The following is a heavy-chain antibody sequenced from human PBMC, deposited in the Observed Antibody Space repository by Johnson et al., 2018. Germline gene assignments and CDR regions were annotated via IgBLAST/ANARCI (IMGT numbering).Heavy chain of an antibody. CDR2: IYSGGST. J-gene: IGHJ5*02. CDR3: ASHRYCSSTSCYSGDRFDP. CDR1: GFTVSSNY. Sequence: VQLLESGGGLIQPGGSXRLSCAASGFTVSSNYMSWVRQAPGKGLEWVSVIYSGGSTYYADSVKGRFTISRDNSKNTLYLQMNSLRAEDTAVYYCASHRYCSSTSCYSGDRFDPWGQGTLVTVSS. D-gene: IGHD2-2*01. V-gene: IGHV3-53*01.